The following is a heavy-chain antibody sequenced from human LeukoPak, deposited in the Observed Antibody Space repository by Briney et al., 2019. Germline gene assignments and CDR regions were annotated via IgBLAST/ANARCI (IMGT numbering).Heavy chain of an antibody. J-gene: IGHJ4*02. Sequence: PSETLSLTCTVSGSSISIGYYWGWIRQPPGKGLEWIGSIYHSGSSYSNPSLKSRVTISVDTSKNQFSLKLSSVTAADTAVYYCARTLGYSSGHFDSWGQGTLVTVSS. CDR2: IYHSGSS. CDR1: GSSISIGYY. CDR3: ARTLGYSSGHFDS. D-gene: IGHD6-19*01. V-gene: IGHV4-38-2*02.